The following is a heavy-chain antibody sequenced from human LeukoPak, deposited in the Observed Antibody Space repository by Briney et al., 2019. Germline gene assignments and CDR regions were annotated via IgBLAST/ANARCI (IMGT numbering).Heavy chain of an antibody. D-gene: IGHD3-10*01. CDR2: ISANRLHI. V-gene: IGHV3-21*01. Sequence: GGSLRLSCAASGFTFSDQSMNWVRQAPGKGLEWVSSISANRLHIFYADSVKGRFTISRDNAKNSLYLRMNNLRVEDTAVYYCVGPDSQFDCWGQGTLVTVSS. CDR3: VGPDSQFDC. J-gene: IGHJ4*02. CDR1: GFTFSDQS.